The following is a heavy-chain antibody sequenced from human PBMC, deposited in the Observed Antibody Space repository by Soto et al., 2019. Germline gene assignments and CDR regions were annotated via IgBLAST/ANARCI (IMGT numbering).Heavy chain of an antibody. CDR1: HGSLSSYY. D-gene: IGHD3-10*01. CDR3: ARVHECIDDVLVQRDGFDV. Sequence: SETLSLTCTVSHGSLSSYYWSWIRQPPGKGLEWIGYIYASGSTNYNPSLESRATISLDTCENQFPLKLSSVSAADTAVYYCARVHECIDDVLVQRDGFDVWAQGTVVPVSS. J-gene: IGHJ3*01. V-gene: IGHV4-59*01. CDR2: IYASGST.